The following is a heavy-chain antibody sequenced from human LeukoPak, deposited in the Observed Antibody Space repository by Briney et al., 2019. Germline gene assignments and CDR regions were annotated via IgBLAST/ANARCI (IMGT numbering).Heavy chain of an antibody. J-gene: IGHJ3*02. CDR1: VGSVNSYY. D-gene: IGHD7-27*01. Sequence: SETLSLTCSVSVGSVNSYYWSWIRQPPGKGLEWIRYIYTTGRTNYTPSLNNRVTISVDTSKNQFSLKLSSVTAADTAVYYCAKILGSGVWYGFDIWGQGTMVTVSS. CDR3: AKILGSGVWYGFDI. CDR2: IYTTGRT. V-gene: IGHV4-4*09.